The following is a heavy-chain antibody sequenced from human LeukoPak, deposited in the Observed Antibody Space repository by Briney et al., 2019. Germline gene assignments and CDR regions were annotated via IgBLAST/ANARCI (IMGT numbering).Heavy chain of an antibody. V-gene: IGHV4-34*01. CDR1: GGSFSGYY. Sequence: SETLSLTCAVYGGSFSGYYWSWIRQPPGKGLEWSGEINHSGSTNYNPSLKSRVTISVDTSKNQFSLKLSSVTAADTAVYYCARVGTSPYAFDIWGQGTMVTVSS. CDR3: ARVGTSPYAFDI. CDR2: INHSGST. D-gene: IGHD3-10*01. J-gene: IGHJ3*02.